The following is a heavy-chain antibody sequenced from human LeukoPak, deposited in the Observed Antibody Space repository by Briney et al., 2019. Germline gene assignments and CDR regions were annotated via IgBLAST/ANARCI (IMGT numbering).Heavy chain of an antibody. J-gene: IGHJ4*02. CDR1: GFTFSSYS. V-gene: IGHV3-21*01. CDR2: ISSSSSYI. Sequence: PGGSLRLSCAASGFTFSSYSMNWVRQAPGKGLEWVSSISSSSSYIYYADSVKGRFTISRDTTQNSMYLQMNSLRAEDTAVYYCASVAKAVAGTLDYWGQGTLVTVSS. D-gene: IGHD6-19*01. CDR3: ASVAKAVAGTLDY.